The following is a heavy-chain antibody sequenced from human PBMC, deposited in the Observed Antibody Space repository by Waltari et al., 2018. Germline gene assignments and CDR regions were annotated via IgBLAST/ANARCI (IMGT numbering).Heavy chain of an antibody. V-gene: IGHV4-59*01. CDR2: ST. J-gene: IGHJ3*02. Sequence: STNYNPSLKSRVTISVDTSKNQFSLKLSSVTAADTAVYYCARAEVAGGSYDAFDICGQGTMVTVSS. D-gene: IGHD6-19*01. CDR3: ARAEVAGGSYDAFDI.